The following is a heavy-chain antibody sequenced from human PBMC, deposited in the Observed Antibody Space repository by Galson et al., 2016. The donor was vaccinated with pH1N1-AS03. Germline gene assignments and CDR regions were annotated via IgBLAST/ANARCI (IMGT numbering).Heavy chain of an antibody. CDR3: PRGKNSGFDY. CDR1: GDSVSGSRGVA. CDR2: TFYWSKWSN. Sequence: CAISGDSVSGSRGVAWNWIRQSPSRGLEWLGRTFYWSKWSNDYAESVKSRITIDPDTSNNQFSLHLNSVTPEDTAIYFCPRGKNSGFDYWGQGTPVTVSS. J-gene: IGHJ4*02. D-gene: IGHD3-10*01. V-gene: IGHV6-1*01.